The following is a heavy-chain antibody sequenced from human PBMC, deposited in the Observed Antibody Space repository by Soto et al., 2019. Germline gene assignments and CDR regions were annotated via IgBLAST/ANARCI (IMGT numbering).Heavy chain of an antibody. J-gene: IGHJ6*02. V-gene: IGHV3-30*03. CDR3: ARDLYCSSTSCYFSGMDV. Sequence: GGSMGRSCAASGVTVCIYGVHWFRQARGKGLEWVAVISYDGSNKYYADSVKGRFTISRDNAKNSLYLQMNSLRAEDTAVYYCARDLYCSSTSCYFSGMDVWGQGTTVTVSS. D-gene: IGHD2-2*01. CDR1: GVTVCIYG. CDR2: ISYDGSNK.